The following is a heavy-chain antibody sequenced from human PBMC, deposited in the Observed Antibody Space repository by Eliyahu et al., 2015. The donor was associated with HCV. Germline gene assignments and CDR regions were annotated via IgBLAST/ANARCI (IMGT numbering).Heavy chain of an antibody. D-gene: IGHD3-10*01. Sequence: QITLKESGPTLVKPTQTLTLTCTFSGFSLSXRGVGVGWIRQPPGKALEWLALIYWDDDKRYSPSLKSRLTITKDTSKNQVVLTMTNMDPVDTATYYCAHLETMVRGVIRIPYYFDYWGQGTLVTVSS. CDR2: IYWDDDK. V-gene: IGHV2-5*02. CDR3: AHLETMVRGVIRIPYYFDY. J-gene: IGHJ4*02. CDR1: GFSLSXRGVG.